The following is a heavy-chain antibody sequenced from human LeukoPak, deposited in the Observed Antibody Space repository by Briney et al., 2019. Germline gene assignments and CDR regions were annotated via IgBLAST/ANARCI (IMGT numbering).Heavy chain of an antibody. CDR2: IYTSGST. D-gene: IGHD3-22*01. Sequence: SETLSLTCTVSGGSISSYYWSWIRQPAGKGLEWIGRIYTSGSTNYNPSLKSRVTMSVDTSKNQFSLKLSSVTAADTAVYYCARTPLEDYDSSGYLYYFDYWGQGTLVTVSP. CDR1: GGSISSYY. J-gene: IGHJ4*02. V-gene: IGHV4-4*07. CDR3: ARTPLEDYDSSGYLYYFDY.